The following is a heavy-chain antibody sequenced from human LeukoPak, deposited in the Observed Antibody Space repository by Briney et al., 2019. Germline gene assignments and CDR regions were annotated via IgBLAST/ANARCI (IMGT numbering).Heavy chain of an antibody. Sequence: SQTLSLTCTVSGGSISSGSYYWSWIRQPAGKGLEWVGRTYTSGSTNYNPSLKSRVTISVDTSKNQFSLKLSSVTAADTAVYYCARDKMGIAVAGDNWFDPWGQGTLVTVSS. CDR1: GGSISSGSYY. CDR2: TYTSGST. J-gene: IGHJ5*02. D-gene: IGHD6-19*01. CDR3: ARDKMGIAVAGDNWFDP. V-gene: IGHV4-61*02.